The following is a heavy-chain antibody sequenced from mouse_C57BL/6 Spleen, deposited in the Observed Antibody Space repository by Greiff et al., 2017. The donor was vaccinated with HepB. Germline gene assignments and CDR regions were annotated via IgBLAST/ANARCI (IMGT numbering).Heavy chain of an antibody. D-gene: IGHD2-4*01. J-gene: IGHJ2*01. V-gene: IGHV1-64*01. CDR1: GYTFTSYW. Sequence: QVQLQQPGAELVKPGASVKLSCKASGYTFTSYWMHWVKQRPGQGLEWIGMIHPNSGSTNYNEKFKSKATLTVDKSSSTAYMQLSSLTSEDSAVYYCARSCYYDYDGLSFDYWGQGTTLTVSS. CDR3: ARSCYYDYDGLSFDY. CDR2: IHPNSGST.